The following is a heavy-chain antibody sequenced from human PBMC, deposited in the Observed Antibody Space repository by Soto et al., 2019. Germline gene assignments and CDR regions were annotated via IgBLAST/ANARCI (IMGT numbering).Heavy chain of an antibody. Sequence: SETLSLTCAVSGGSISSSNWWSWVRQPPGKRLEWIGEIYHSGSTNYNPSLKSRVTISVDKSKNQFSLKLSSVTAADTAVYYCARDGIGYCSSTSCLNWFDPWGQGTLVTVSS. V-gene: IGHV4-4*02. J-gene: IGHJ5*02. D-gene: IGHD2-2*03. CDR3: ARDGIGYCSSTSCLNWFDP. CDR2: IYHSGST. CDR1: GGSISSSNW.